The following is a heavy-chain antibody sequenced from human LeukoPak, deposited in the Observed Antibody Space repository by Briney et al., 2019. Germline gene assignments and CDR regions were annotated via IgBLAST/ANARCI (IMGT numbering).Heavy chain of an antibody. CDR2: IIPIFGTA. D-gene: IGHD3-22*01. J-gene: IGHJ3*02. CDR3: ASPADYDLLSGYYPFDAFDI. Sequence: ASVKVSCKASGGTFSSYAISWVRQAPGQGLEWMGGIIPIFGTANYAQKFQGRVTITTDESTSTAYMELSSLRSEDTAVYYCASPADYDLLSGYYPFDAFDIWGQGTMVTVSS. CDR1: GGTFSSYA. V-gene: IGHV1-69*05.